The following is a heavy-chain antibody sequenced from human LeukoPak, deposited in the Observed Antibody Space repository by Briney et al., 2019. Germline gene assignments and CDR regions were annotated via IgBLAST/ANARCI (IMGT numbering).Heavy chain of an antibody. CDR2: IIPNSGGT. CDR1: GYTFTGYY. Sequence: ASVKVSRKASGYTFTGYYMHWVRPAPGQGLGWMGWIIPNSGGTNYAQKFQGRVTMTRDTSISTAYMELSRLRSDDTAVYYCARVGERGYSYGIFDYWGQGTLVTVSS. D-gene: IGHD5-18*01. V-gene: IGHV1-2*02. CDR3: ARVGERGYSYGIFDY. J-gene: IGHJ4*02.